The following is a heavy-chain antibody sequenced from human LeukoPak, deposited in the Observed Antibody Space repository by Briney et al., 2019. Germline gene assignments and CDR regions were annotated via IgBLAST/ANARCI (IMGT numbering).Heavy chain of an antibody. CDR3: ARAGIFGVVNYYYYMDV. Sequence: PGRSLRLSCAASGFTFSSYWMHWVRQAPGKGLVWVSRINSDGSSTSYADSVKGRFTISRDNAKNTLYLQMNSLRAEDTAVYYCARAGIFGVVNYYYYMDVWGKGTTVTVSS. CDR1: GFTFSSYW. D-gene: IGHD3-3*01. V-gene: IGHV3-74*01. J-gene: IGHJ6*03. CDR2: INSDGSST.